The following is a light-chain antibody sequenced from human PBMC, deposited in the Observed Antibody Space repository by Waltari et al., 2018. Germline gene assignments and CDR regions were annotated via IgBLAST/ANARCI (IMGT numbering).Light chain of an antibody. J-gene: IGKJ1*01. Sequence: EIVLTQSPGTLSLSPGDRATLSCRASQRISFTYLAWYQQKPGQAPRRLIDAASTRATGIPGRFSGSGSGTDFTLAISRVEPEDFAVYFCQHYAYSPWAFGQGTKVEVK. CDR1: QRISFTY. CDR2: AAS. CDR3: QHYAYSPWA. V-gene: IGKV3-20*01.